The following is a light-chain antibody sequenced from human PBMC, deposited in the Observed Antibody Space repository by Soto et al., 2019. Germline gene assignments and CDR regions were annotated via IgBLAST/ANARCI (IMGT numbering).Light chain of an antibody. Sequence: DIQMTQSPCSLSASVGDRVTITCRASQSISSYLNWYQQKPGKALKLLIYAASSLQSGVPSRFSGSGSGTEFTLTISSLQPEDFATYYCQRSFRTPLTFGGGTKVEIK. V-gene: IGKV1-39*01. CDR3: QRSFRTPLT. CDR2: AAS. J-gene: IGKJ4*01. CDR1: QSISSY.